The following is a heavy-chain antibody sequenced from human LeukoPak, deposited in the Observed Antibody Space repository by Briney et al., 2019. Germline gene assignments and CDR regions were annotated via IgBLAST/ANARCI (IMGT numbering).Heavy chain of an antibody. V-gene: IGHV4-30-2*05. J-gene: IGHJ4*02. CDR1: GGSISSGGYS. CDR2: IYHSGST. Sequence: SETLSLTCAVSGGSISSGGYSWSWIRQPPGKGLEWIGYIYHSGSTYCNPSLKSRVTISVDTSKNQFSLKLSSVTAADTAVYYCASAGRWLQLGVGYWGQGTLVTVSS. CDR3: ASAGRWLQLGVGY. D-gene: IGHD5-24*01.